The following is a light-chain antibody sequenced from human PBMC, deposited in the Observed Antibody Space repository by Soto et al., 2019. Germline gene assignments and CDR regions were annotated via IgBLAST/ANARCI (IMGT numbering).Light chain of an antibody. J-gene: IGKJ1*01. CDR2: GAS. V-gene: IGKV3-15*01. Sequence: TVMTQSPATLSMSPGDRAALSCRASLNVATNMAWYQQKPGQAPRLLIYGASIRATGVPARFTGSGSGTEFTLTINNLQSEDFAVYYCHQYNTGLLTFVRGTRVEV. CDR3: HQYNTGLLT. CDR1: LNVATN.